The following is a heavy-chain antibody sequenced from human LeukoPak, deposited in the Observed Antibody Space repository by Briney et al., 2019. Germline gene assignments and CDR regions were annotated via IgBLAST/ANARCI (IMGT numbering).Heavy chain of an antibody. V-gene: IGHV4-59*01. CDR2: IYYSGST. CDR1: GGSISGYY. J-gene: IGHJ4*02. CDR3: ARGGGSAWYLGFDY. Sequence: SETLSLTCTVSGGSISGYYWSWIRQPPGKGLEWIGYIYYSGSTNYNPSLKSRVTISIDTSRNQFSLKLSSVTAADTAVYYRARGGGSAWYLGFDYWGQGTLVTVSS. D-gene: IGHD6-13*01.